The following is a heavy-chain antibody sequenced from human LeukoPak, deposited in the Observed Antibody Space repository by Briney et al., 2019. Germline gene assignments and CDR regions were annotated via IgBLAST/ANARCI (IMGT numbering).Heavy chain of an antibody. CDR2: IIPILGIA. J-gene: IGHJ4*02. Sequence: ASVKVSCKASGGTFSSYAISWVRQAPGQGLEWMGRIIPILGIANYAQKFQGRVTITADKSTSTAYMELSSLRSEDTAVYYCAGEPGDTAMARYGLWGQGTLVTVSS. CDR3: AGEPGDTAMARYGL. D-gene: IGHD5-18*01. CDR1: GGTFSSYA. V-gene: IGHV1-69*04.